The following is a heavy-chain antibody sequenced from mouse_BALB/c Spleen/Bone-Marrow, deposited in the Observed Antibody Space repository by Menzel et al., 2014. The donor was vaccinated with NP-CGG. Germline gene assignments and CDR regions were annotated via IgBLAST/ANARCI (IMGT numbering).Heavy chain of an antibody. D-gene: IGHD2-14*01. V-gene: IGHV14-3*02. CDR1: GFNIKETY. J-gene: IGHJ1*01. CDR2: IDPAIFT. Sequence: EVQLQQSGAELVKPGASVKLSCTASGFNIKETYLHWVKQRPKQGLDWIGRIDPAIFTKCDPKLQGKATITADTSSNTAYLHLSSLTSEDTAVYYCASYRYGWYFDVWGAGTTVTVSS. CDR3: ASYRYGWYFDV.